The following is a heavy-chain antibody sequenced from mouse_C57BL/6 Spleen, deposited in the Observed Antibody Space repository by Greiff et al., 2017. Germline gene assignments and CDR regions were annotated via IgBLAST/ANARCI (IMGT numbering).Heavy chain of an antibody. V-gene: IGHV1-22*01. CDR3: ARIFYYYGSSYWFAY. CDR1: GYTFTDYN. CDR2: INPNNGGT. Sequence: EVQLQQSGPELVKPGASVKMSCKASGYTFTDYNMHWVKQSHGKSLEWIGYINPNNGGTSYNQKFKGKATLTVNKSSSTAYMELRSLTSEDSAVYYCARIFYYYGSSYWFAYWGQGTLVTVSA. J-gene: IGHJ3*01. D-gene: IGHD1-1*01.